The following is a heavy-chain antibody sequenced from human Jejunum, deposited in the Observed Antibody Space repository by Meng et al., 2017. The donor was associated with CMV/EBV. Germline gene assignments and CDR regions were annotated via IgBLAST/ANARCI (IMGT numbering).Heavy chain of an antibody. J-gene: IGHJ4*02. Sequence: SGFTFGSYAMSWVRQAPGKGLGWVSVIYGAASSISYADSVKGRFTISRDDSKNTLYLQMNALRAEDTAVYYCAKLPRKAATYFDYWGQGTRVTVSS. D-gene: IGHD6-25*01. CDR3: AKLPRKAATYFDY. V-gene: IGHV3-23*03. CDR2: IYGAASSI. CDR1: GFTFGSYA.